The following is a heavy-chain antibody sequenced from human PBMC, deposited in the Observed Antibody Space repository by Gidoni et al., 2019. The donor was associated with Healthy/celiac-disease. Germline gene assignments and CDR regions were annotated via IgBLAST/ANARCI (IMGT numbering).Heavy chain of an antibody. CDR2: IYYSGST. V-gene: IGHV4-59*01. CDR1: GGSIRSYY. D-gene: IGHD4-17*01. CDR3: ARVVHDYGDWPLALDY. J-gene: IGHJ4*02. Sequence: QVQLQESGPGLVKPSETLSLTCTVSGGSIRSYYWSWIRQPPGKGLEWIGYIYYSGSTNYNPSLKSRVTISVDTSKNQFSLKLSSVTAADTAVYYCARVVHDYGDWPLALDYWGQGTLVTVSS.